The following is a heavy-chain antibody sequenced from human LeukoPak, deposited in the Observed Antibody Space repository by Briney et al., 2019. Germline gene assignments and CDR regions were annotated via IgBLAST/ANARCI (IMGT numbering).Heavy chain of an antibody. CDR2: INPNSGGT. D-gene: IGHD3-22*01. Sequence: ASVKVSCKASGYTFTGYYMNWVRQAPGQGLEWMGRINPNSGGTNYAQKFQGRVTMTRDTSISTAYMELSRLRSDDTAVYYCALGVGYYDSSGYTAYNWFDPWGQGTLVTVSS. J-gene: IGHJ5*02. CDR3: ALGVGYYDSSGYTAYNWFDP. CDR1: GYTFTGYY. V-gene: IGHV1-2*06.